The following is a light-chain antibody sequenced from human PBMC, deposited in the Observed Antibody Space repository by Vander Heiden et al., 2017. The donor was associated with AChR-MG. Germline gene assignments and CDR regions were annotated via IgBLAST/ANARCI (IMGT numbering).Light chain of an antibody. Sequence: QSALTQPASVSGSPGQSITISCTGTTSDVGAYDYVSWYQHHPGEAPKLMIFDVTKRPSGISVRFSGSKSGNTASLTISGLQAEDEADYYCSSFSTGSTDVVFGGGTKVTVL. CDR1: TSDVGAYDY. CDR3: SSFSTGSTDVV. J-gene: IGLJ2*01. CDR2: DVT. V-gene: IGLV2-14*03.